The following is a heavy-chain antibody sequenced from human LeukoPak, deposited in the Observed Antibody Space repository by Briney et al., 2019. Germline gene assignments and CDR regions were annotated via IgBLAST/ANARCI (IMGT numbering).Heavy chain of an antibody. Sequence: GGSLRLSCAASGFTFSSFWMHWVRQAPGKGLVWVSRIKTDGSSTTYADSVKGRFTISRDNAKNTLYLQMNSLRAEDTAVYYCARDRRYSHFSDYWGQGTLVTVSS. CDR2: IKTDGSST. CDR3: ARDRRYSHFSDY. CDR1: GFTFSSFW. V-gene: IGHV3-74*03. D-gene: IGHD5-18*01. J-gene: IGHJ4*02.